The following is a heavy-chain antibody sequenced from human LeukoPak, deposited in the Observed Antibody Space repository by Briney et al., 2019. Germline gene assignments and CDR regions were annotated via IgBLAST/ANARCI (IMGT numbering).Heavy chain of an antibody. V-gene: IGHV3-21*01. Sequence: PGGSLRLSCVVSGFTFSNYSMNWVRQAPGKGLEWVSSISSSSNYIYYADSLKGRFTISRDNAKNSLYLQMNSLRAEDTAVYYCAREGYSSSWPNDYWGQGTLVIVSS. CDR2: ISSSSNYI. J-gene: IGHJ4*02. CDR3: AREGYSSSWPNDY. CDR1: GFTFSNYS. D-gene: IGHD6-13*01.